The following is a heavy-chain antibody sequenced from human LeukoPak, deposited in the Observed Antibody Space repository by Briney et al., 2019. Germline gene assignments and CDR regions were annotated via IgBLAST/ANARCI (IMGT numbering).Heavy chain of an antibody. CDR2: INHSGST. V-gene: IGHV4-34*01. J-gene: IGHJ4*02. CDR1: GGCFSGYY. D-gene: IGHD5-18*01. Sequence: SETLSLTCAVYGGCFSGYYWSWIRQPPGKGLEWIGEINHSGSTNYNPSLKSRVTISIDTSKNQFSLKLSSVTAADTAVYYCARADTAMDYFDYWGQGTLVTVSS. CDR3: ARADTAMDYFDY.